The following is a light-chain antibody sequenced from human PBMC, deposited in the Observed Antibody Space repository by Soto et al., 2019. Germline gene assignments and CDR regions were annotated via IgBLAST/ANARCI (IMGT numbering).Light chain of an antibody. CDR3: QQYDTYSYT. CDR1: QSINSW. CDR2: DAS. J-gene: IGKJ2*01. V-gene: IGKV1-5*01. Sequence: DIQMTQSPSTLSASIGDGVTITCRASQSINSWLAWYQQKPGKAPKLLIYDASNLASGVPSRFSGSGSGTEFTLVISSLQPGDFATYYCQQYDTYSYTFGQGTKLEI.